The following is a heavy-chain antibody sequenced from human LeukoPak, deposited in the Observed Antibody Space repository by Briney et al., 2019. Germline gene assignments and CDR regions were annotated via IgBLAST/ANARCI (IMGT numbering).Heavy chain of an antibody. Sequence: SETLSLTCTVSGGSISSSSYYWGWIRQPPGKGLEWIGSIYYSGSTNYNPSLKSRATISVDTSKNQFSLKLSSVTAADTAVYYCARVRGSGKYYYYYMDVWGKGTTVTISS. V-gene: IGHV4-39*07. J-gene: IGHJ6*03. CDR2: IYYSGST. D-gene: IGHD3-10*01. CDR3: ARVRGSGKYYYYYMDV. CDR1: GGSISSSSYY.